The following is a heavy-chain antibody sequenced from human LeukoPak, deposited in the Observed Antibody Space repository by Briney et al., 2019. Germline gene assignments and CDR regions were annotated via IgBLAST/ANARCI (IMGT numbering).Heavy chain of an antibody. J-gene: IGHJ4*02. D-gene: IGHD3-3*01. V-gene: IGHV1-69*05. Sequence: SVKVSCKASGGTFSSYAISWVRQAPGQGLEWTGGIIPIFGTANYAQKFQGRVTITTDESTSTAYMELSSLRSEDTAVYYCAREQAEDDFWSGYFDYWGQGTLVTVSS. CDR3: AREQAEDDFWSGYFDY. CDR2: IIPIFGTA. CDR1: GGTFSSYA.